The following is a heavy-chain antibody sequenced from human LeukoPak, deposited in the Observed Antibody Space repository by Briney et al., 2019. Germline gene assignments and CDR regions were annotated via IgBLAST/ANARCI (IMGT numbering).Heavy chain of an antibody. CDR1: GFIFSTYW. V-gene: IGHV3-7*01. Sequence: GGSLRLSCAASGFIFSTYWMSWVRQAPGKGLEWVANIKQDGSEKHYVDSVKGRFTISRDNAKNSLYLQMSSLRAEDTAVYYCARGSGYNWFDSWGQGSLATVSS. CDR2: IKQDGSEK. CDR3: ARGSGYNWFDS. D-gene: IGHD3-10*01. J-gene: IGHJ5*01.